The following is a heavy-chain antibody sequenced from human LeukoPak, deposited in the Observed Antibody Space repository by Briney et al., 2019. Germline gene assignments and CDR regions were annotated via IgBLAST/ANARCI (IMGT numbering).Heavy chain of an antibody. CDR1: GGSFSGYY. Sequence: SETLSLTCAVYGGSFSGYYWSWIRQPPGKGLEWIGEINHSGSTNYNPSLKSRVTISVDTSKNQFSLKLSSVTAADTAVYYCASGGRDGYNWCDYWGQGTLVTVSS. J-gene: IGHJ4*02. D-gene: IGHD5-24*01. V-gene: IGHV4-34*01. CDR2: INHSGST. CDR3: ASGGRDGYNWCDY.